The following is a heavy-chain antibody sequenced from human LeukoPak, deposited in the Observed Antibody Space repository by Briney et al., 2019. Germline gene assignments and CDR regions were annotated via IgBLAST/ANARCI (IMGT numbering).Heavy chain of an antibody. CDR2: VTDSGGGT. CDR3: ARARWLVLDAFDI. J-gene: IGHJ3*02. CDR1: GFTFSTYA. Sequence: GGSLRLSCVASGFTFSTYAMTWVRQAPGKGLEWVSGVTDSGGGTYYADSVKGRFTISRDNSKNTLYLQMNSQRAEDTAVYYCARARWLVLDAFDIWGQGTMVTVSS. V-gene: IGHV3-23*01. D-gene: IGHD6-19*01.